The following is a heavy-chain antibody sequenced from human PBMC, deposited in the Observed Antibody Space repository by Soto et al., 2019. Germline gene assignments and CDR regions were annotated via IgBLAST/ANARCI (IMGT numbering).Heavy chain of an antibody. J-gene: IGHJ6*02. CDR1: GFTFNTYG. CDR3: ARGRKFNSATGAYYYYYGMDV. V-gene: IGHV3-30*03. CDR2: ISYDGSEK. D-gene: IGHD3-10*01. Sequence: GGSLRLSCAASGFTFNTYGMHWVRQAPGKGLEWVAVISYDGSEKYYVDSVKGRFTISKDNSKNTLYLQMNSLRPEDTAVYYCARGRKFNSATGAYYYYYGMDVWGQGTTVTVSS.